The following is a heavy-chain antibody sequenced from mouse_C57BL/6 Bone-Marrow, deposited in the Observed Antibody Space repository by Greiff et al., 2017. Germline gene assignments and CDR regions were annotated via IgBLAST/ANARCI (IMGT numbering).Heavy chain of an antibody. CDR1: GYTFTSYW. J-gene: IGHJ2*01. CDR3: AISRLLRYYCDY. D-gene: IGHD1-1*01. Sequence: QVKLQQPGAELVKPGASVKLSCKASGYTFTSYWMHWVKQRPGQGLEWIGTINPNSGSTYYNEKFKSKATMTVDNSYSNAYMQLRRLTSEDSSVYYCAISRLLRYYCDYWGQGTTLTVSS. V-gene: IGHV1-64*01. CDR2: INPNSGST.